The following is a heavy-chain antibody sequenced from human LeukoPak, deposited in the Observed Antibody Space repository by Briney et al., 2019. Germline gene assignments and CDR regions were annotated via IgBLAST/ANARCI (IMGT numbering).Heavy chain of an antibody. CDR1: GFTFSSYA. CDR3: ARVGCSSTSCYTYYYYYMDV. J-gene: IGHJ6*03. Sequence: PGGSLRLSCAASGFTFSSYAMHWVRQAPGKGLEWVAVISYDGSNKYYADSVKGRFTISRDNSKNTLYLQMNSLRAEDTAVYYCARVGCSSTSCYTYYYYYMDVWGKGTTVTVSS. V-gene: IGHV3-30-3*01. D-gene: IGHD2-2*02. CDR2: ISYDGSNK.